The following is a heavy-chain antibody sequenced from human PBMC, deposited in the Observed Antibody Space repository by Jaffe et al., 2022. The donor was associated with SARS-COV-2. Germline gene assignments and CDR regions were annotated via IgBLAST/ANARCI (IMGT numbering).Heavy chain of an antibody. CDR1: GGSFSGYY. CDR2: INHSGST. V-gene: IGHV4-34*01. J-gene: IGHJ4*02. D-gene: IGHD5-18*01. CDR3: ARGLVTLYYFDY. Sequence: QVQLQQWGAGLLKPSETLSLTCAVYGGSFSGYYWSWIRQPPGKGLEWIGEINHSGSTNYNPSLKSRVTISVDTSKNQFSLKLSSVTAADTAVYYCARGLVTLYYFDYWGQGTLVTVSS.